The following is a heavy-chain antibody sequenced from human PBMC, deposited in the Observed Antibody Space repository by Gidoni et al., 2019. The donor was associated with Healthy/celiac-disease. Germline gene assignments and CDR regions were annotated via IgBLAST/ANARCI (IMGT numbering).Heavy chain of an antibody. CDR2: IRSKANSYAT. CDR3: TSPNIVVVTAIPDDAFDI. D-gene: IGHD2-21*02. V-gene: IGHV3-73*02. Sequence: EVQLVESGGGLVQPGGSLKLSCAASGFTFSGSAMHWVRQASGKGLEWVGRIRSKANSYATAYAASVKGRFTISRDDSKNTAYLQMNSLKTEDTAVYYCTSPNIVVVTAIPDDAFDIWGQGTMVTVSS. CDR1: GFTFSGSA. J-gene: IGHJ3*02.